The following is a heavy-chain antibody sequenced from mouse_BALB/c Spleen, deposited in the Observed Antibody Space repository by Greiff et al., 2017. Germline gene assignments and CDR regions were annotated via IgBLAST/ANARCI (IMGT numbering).Heavy chain of an antibody. V-gene: IGHV5-6-4*01. CDR1: GFTFSSYT. CDR2: ISSGGSYT. CDR3: TREGLRRDFDY. D-gene: IGHD2-4*01. J-gene: IGHJ2*01. Sequence: EVKVVESGGGLVKPGGSLKLSCAASGFTFSSYTMSWVRQTPEKRLEWVATISSGGSYTYYPDSVKGRFTISRDNAKNTLYLQMSSLKSEDTAMYYCTREGLRRDFDYWGQGTTLTVSS.